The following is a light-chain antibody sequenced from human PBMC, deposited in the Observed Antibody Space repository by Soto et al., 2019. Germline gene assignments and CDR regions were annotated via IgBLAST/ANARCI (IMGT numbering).Light chain of an antibody. CDR2: DAS. Sequence: ETVLTQSPATLSLSPGERATLSCRASQSVSVDLAWYQQKPGQSTRLLLYDASKRATGLPARFSGSGSGTDFTLTISSLEPEDFAVYFCQQRSKWPTTFGQGTKVDIK. V-gene: IGKV3-11*01. J-gene: IGKJ1*01. CDR3: QQRSKWPTT. CDR1: QSVSVD.